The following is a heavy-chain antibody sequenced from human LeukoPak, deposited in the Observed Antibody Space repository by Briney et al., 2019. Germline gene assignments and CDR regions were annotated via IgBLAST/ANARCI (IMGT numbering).Heavy chain of an antibody. V-gene: IGHV3-23*01. CDR2: ISGSGGST. CDR1: GFTFSSHA. CDR3: AKYLEMNWVDY. Sequence: GGSLRLSCAASGFTFSSHAMSWVRQAPGKGLEWVSAISGSGGSTYYADSVKSRFTISRDNSKNTLYLQMNSLRAEDTAVYYCAKYLEMNWVDYWGQGALVTVSS. D-gene: IGHD7-27*01. J-gene: IGHJ4*02.